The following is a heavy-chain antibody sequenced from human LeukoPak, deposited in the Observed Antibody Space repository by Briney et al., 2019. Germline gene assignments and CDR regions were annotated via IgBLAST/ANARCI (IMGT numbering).Heavy chain of an antibody. V-gene: IGHV3-21*06. CDR2: IFSRSESI. J-gene: IGHJ4*02. CDR1: GFTFREFA. D-gene: IGHD3-22*01. Sequence: PGGSLRLSCKSSGFTFREFAVSWFRQAPGKGLEWVSSIFSRSESILYADSVKGRFTISRDNAKNLLYMQMDSLRVEDTAVYYCARDFFHSSESRPFDYWGQGTLVTVSS. CDR3: ARDFFHSSESRPFDY.